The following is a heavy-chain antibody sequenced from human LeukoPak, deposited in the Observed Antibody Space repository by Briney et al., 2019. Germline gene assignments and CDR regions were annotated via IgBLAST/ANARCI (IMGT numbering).Heavy chain of an antibody. CDR3: ARDQSPYYYGSGSHYYYGMDV. V-gene: IGHV4-31*03. J-gene: IGHJ6*02. CDR1: GGSISSGGYY. D-gene: IGHD3-10*01. Sequence: PSQTLSLTCTVSGGSISSGGYYWSWIRQHPGKGLEWIGYIYYSGSTYYNPSLKSRVTISVDTSKNQFSLKLSSVTAADTAVYYCARDQSPYYYGSGSHYYYGMDVWGQGTTVTVSS. CDR2: IYYSGST.